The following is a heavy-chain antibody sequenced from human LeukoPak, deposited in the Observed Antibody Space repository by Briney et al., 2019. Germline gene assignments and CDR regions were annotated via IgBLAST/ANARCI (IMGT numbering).Heavy chain of an antibody. V-gene: IGHV3-33*01. CDR1: GFTFSSYG. J-gene: IGHJ4*02. CDR3: ARSLYSSYFDY. D-gene: IGHD3-22*01. CDR2: IWYDGSNK. Sequence: PGGSLRLSCAASGFTFSSYGMHWVRQAPGKGLEWVAVIWYDGSNKYYADSVKGRFTISRDNSKNTLYLQMNSLRAEDTAVYYCARSLYSSYFDYWGQGTLVTVSS.